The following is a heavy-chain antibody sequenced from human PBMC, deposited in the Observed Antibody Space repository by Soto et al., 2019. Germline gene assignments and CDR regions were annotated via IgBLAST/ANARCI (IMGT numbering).Heavy chain of an antibody. Sequence: QVQLVQSGAEVKKPGSSVKVSCKASGGTFSSSPISWVRQAPGQGLEWMGRIIPILGIANYAQKFQGRVTITADKYTITANMELRSLRSEDTAVYYCARSKAYYYDSSGYYLDYWGQGTLVTVS. CDR1: GGTFSSSP. CDR2: IIPILGIA. V-gene: IGHV1-69*02. CDR3: ARSKAYYYDSSGYYLDY. D-gene: IGHD3-22*01. J-gene: IGHJ4*02.